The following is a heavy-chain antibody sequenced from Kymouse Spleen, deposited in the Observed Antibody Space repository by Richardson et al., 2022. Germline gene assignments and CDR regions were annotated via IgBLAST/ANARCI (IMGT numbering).Heavy chain of an antibody. CDR2: ISYDGSNK. CDR1: GFTFSSYG. CDR3: AKDEIAAAGYYFDY. Sequence: QVQLVESGGGVVQPGRSLRLSCAASGFTFSSYGMHWVRQAPGKGLEWVAVISYDGSNKYYADSVKGRFTISRDNSKNTLYLQMNSLRAEDTAVYYCAKDEIAAAGYYFDYWGQGTLVTVSS. J-gene: IGHJ4*02. V-gene: IGHV3-30*18. D-gene: IGHD6-13*01.